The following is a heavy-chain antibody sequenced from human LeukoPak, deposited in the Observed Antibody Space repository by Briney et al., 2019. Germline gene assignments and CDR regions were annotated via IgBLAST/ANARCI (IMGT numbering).Heavy chain of an antibody. V-gene: IGHV5-51*01. Sequence: GASLLISCKGFGYSFTNYWIGWVRQMPGKGLEWMGIIYPGDSDTRYSPSFQGQVTISADKSINTAYLQWSSLKASDTAMYYCVLAGSGSYYFDYWGQGILVTVSS. CDR3: VLAGSGSYYFDY. CDR2: IYPGDSDT. D-gene: IGHD3-10*01. J-gene: IGHJ4*02. CDR1: GYSFTNYW.